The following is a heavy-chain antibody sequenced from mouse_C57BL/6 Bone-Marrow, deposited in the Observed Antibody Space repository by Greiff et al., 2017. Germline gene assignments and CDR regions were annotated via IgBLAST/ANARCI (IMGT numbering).Heavy chain of an antibody. V-gene: IGHV1-81*01. CDR2: IYPRSGNT. J-gene: IGHJ3*01. D-gene: IGHD1-1*01. CDR1: GYTFTSSG. CDR3: ARFTTVVEVRFAY. Sequence: QVQLQQSGAELARPGASVKLSCKASGYTFTSSGISWVKQRTGQGLEWIGEIYPRSGNTYYNEKFKGKATMTADKSSSTVYMELRSLTSEDSAVYFCARFTTVVEVRFAYWDQGTLVTVSA.